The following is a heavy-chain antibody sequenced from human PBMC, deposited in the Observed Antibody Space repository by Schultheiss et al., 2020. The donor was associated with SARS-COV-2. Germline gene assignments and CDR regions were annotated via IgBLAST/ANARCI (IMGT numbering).Heavy chain of an antibody. J-gene: IGHJ6*02. D-gene: IGHD3-10*01. V-gene: IGHV3-21*05. CDR1: GFTFSNYG. Sequence: GGSLRLSCAASGFTFSNYGMHWVRQAPGKGLEWVSYISRSSSYTNYADSVKGRFTISRDNSKNTLYLQMNSLRAEDTAVYYCAKDPSKYYYGSGSYFPNNYYYGMDVWGQWATVTVSS. CDR3: AKDPSKYYYGSGSYFPNNYYYGMDV. CDR2: ISRSSSYT.